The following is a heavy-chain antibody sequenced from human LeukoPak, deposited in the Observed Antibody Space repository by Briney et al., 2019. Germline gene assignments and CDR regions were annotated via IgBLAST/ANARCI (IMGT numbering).Heavy chain of an antibody. Sequence: ASVKVSCKASGYTFSGYFVHWVRQATGQGLEWMGWMNPNSGNTGYAQKFQGRVTITRNTSISTAYMELSSLRSEDTAVYYCARVSDWGINWFDPWGQGTLVTVSS. J-gene: IGHJ5*02. CDR1: GYTFSGYF. CDR3: ARVSDWGINWFDP. V-gene: IGHV1-8*03. D-gene: IGHD3-16*01. CDR2: MNPNSGNT.